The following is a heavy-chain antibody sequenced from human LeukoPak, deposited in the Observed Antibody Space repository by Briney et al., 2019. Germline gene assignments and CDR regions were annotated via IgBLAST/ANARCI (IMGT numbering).Heavy chain of an antibody. J-gene: IGHJ4*02. CDR1: GFTFSSYS. CDR3: ARGAYHDWNSPYPLW. Sequence: PGGSLRLSCAASGFTFSSYSMNWVRQAPGKGLEWVSSISSSSSYIYYADSVKGRFTISRDNAKNSLYLQMNSLRAEDTAVYYCARGAYHDWNSPYPLWWSQGTLVTVSS. CDR2: ISSSSSYI. D-gene: IGHD1/OR15-1a*01. V-gene: IGHV3-21*01.